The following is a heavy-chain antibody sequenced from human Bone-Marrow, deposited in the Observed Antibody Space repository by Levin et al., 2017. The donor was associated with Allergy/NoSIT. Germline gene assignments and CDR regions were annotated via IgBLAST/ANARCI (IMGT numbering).Heavy chain of an antibody. J-gene: IGHJ4*02. CDR3: ARREVSDYFDY. Sequence: SETLSLTCTVSGGSISSSSYYWGWIRQPPGKGLEWIGSIYYSGSTYYNPSLKSRVTISVDTSKNQFSLKLSSVTAADTAVYYCARREVSDYFDYWGQGTLVTVSS. D-gene: IGHD3-10*01. CDR1: GGSISSSSYY. CDR2: IYYSGST. V-gene: IGHV4-39*01.